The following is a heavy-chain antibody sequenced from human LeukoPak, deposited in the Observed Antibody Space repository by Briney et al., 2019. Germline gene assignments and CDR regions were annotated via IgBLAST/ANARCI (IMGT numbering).Heavy chain of an antibody. Sequence: GGSLRLSCAASGFTFSSYSMNWVRQAPGKGREWGSSISSSSSYIYYADSVKGRFTLSRDNAKNSLYLQMNSLRAEDTAVYYCARSLKTLGAQGYWGQGTLVTVSS. V-gene: IGHV3-21*01. J-gene: IGHJ4*02. CDR3: ARSLKTLGAQGY. CDR2: ISSSSSYI. CDR1: GFTFSSYS.